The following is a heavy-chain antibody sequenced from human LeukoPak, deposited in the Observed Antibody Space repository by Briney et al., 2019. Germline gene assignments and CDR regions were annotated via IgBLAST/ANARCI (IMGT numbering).Heavy chain of an antibody. CDR3: ARERGMVREVPSRPDY. CDR1: RYTFISYG. D-gene: IGHD3-10*01. V-gene: IGHV1-18*01. CDR2: ISAYNGNS. Sequence: GASVKVSCKASRYTFISYGINWVRQAPGQGLEWMGWISAYNGNSNSAQKFQGRLTMTTETSTSTAYMELRSLSFDDAAVYYCARERGMVREVPSRPDYWGQGTLVTVSS. J-gene: IGHJ4*02.